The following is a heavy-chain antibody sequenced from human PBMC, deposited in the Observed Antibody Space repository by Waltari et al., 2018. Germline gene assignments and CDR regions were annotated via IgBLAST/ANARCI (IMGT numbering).Heavy chain of an antibody. CDR2: RRYDGGEK. D-gene: IGHD3-10*01. CDR3: ARGAGLIWFGEADPRRFDY. Sequence: EVQLVESGGGLVQPGGSLTLSCAASGFTFSTYWMTCVSQTPGDVLEWGGNRRYDGGEKVYVDSVEGRFIVSKDNTKNSLYLQMNSLRAEDTAVYYCARGAGLIWFGEADPRRFDYWGQGTQVTVSS. J-gene: IGHJ4*02. V-gene: IGHV3-7*01. CDR1: GFTFSTYW.